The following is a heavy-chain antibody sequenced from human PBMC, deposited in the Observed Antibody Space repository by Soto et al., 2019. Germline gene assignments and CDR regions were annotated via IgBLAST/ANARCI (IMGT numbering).Heavy chain of an antibody. Sequence: QITLKESGPTLVKPTHTLTLTCTFSGFSLSTNGVGVGWIRQPPGRALEWLALVYWDDDKRYSPSLKTRLTISKATSKSQVVLKLTNMDPLDTATYYCAHSPPYSSSSPFDSWGQGTLVTVSS. CDR1: GFSLSTNGVG. CDR3: AHSPPYSSSSPFDS. CDR2: VYWDDDK. J-gene: IGHJ4*02. D-gene: IGHD6-6*01. V-gene: IGHV2-5*02.